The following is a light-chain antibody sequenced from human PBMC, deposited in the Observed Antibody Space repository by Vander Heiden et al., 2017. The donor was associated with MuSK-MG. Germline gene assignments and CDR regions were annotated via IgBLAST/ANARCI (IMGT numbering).Light chain of an antibody. CDR2: GAS. CDR1: QSVSSN. V-gene: IGKV3-15*01. CDR3: QQDNNWPL. J-gene: IGKJ1*01. Sequence: EIVMTQSPATLSVSPGERATLSCRASQSVSSNLAWYQQKPGQAPRLLIYGASTRANGIPARFSGSGSGTEFTLTISSRQSEDFAVYYWQQDNNWPLFGQGTKVEIK.